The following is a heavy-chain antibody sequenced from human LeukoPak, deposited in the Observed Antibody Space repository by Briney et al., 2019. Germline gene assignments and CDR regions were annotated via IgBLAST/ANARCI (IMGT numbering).Heavy chain of an antibody. Sequence: GGSLRLSCAASGFTFSSYGMHWVRQAPGKGLEWVAVIWYDGSNKYYADSVKGRFTISRDNSKNTLYLQMNSLRAEDTAVYYCASEVIAVAGRPWGYYYYGMDVWGKGTTVTVSS. D-gene: IGHD6-19*01. CDR1: GFTFSSYG. CDR3: ASEVIAVAGRPWGYYYYGMDV. CDR2: IWYDGSNK. V-gene: IGHV3-33*01. J-gene: IGHJ6*04.